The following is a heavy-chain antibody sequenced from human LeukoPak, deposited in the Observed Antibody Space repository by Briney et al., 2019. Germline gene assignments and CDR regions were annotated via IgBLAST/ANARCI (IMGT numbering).Heavy chain of an antibody. CDR2: ISSGTSTI. CDR1: GFTFSSYN. CDR3: ARDPSDY. Sequence: PGGSLRLSCAASGFTFSSYNMNWVRQAPGKGLEWVSYISSGTSTIYYADSVKGRFTISRDNAKNSLYLQMNSLRAEDTAVYYCARDPSDYWGQGTLVTVSS. J-gene: IGHJ4*02. V-gene: IGHV3-48*01.